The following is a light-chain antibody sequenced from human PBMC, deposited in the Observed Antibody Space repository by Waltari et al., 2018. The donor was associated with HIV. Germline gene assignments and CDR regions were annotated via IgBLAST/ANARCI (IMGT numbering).Light chain of an antibody. J-gene: IGLJ2*01. V-gene: IGLV1-51*01. CDR1: SSNIGNNY. Sequence: QSVLTQPPSVSAAPGQKVTISCAGSSSNIGNNYVSWYQQIPGKAPTLLIYDDKKRPSGNRDRFSGARSGTSATLTITGLQAGDEADYYCGTRDSGLSVGQVFGGGTKLTVL. CDR2: DDK. CDR3: GTRDSGLSVGQV.